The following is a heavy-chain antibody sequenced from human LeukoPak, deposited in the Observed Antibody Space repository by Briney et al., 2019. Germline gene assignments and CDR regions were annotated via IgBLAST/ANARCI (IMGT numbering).Heavy chain of an antibody. J-gene: IGHJ6*04. CDR2: IIPIFGTA. CDR3: AGEGVEPLLVGRLDV. D-gene: IGHD2-15*01. V-gene: IGHV1-69*01. CDR1: GGTFSSYA. Sequence: SVKVSCKASGGTFSSYAISWVRQAPGQGLEWMGGIIPIFGTANYAQKFQGRVTITADESTSTAYMELSSLRSEDTAVYYCAGEGVEPLLVGRLDVWGKGTTVTVSS.